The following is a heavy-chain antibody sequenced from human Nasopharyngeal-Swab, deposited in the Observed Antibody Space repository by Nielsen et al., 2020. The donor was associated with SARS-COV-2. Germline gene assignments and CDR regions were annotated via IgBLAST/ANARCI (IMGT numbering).Heavy chain of an antibody. J-gene: IGHJ6*02. Sequence: GSVRLSCTVSGGSISSSSYYWGWIRQPPGKGLEWIGSIYYSGSTYYNPSLKSRVTISVDTSKNQFSLKLSSVTAADTAVYYCVGSSWYGDYYYYYGMDVWGQGTTVTVSS. D-gene: IGHD6-13*01. CDR2: IYYSGST. V-gene: IGHV4-39*07. CDR3: VGSSWYGDYYYYYGMDV. CDR1: GGSISSSSYY.